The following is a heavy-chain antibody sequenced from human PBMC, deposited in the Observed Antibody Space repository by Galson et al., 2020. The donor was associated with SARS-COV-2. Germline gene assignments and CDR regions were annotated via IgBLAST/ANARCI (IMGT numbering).Heavy chain of an antibody. J-gene: IGHJ6*02. CDR1: GYTFTSYD. CDR3: ARVIGGAARYYYDGMVV. V-gene: IGHV1-8*01. CDR2: MNPNSGNT. D-gene: IGHD6-6*01. Sequence: ASVKVSCKASGYTFTSYDINWVRQATGQGLEWMGWMNPNSGNTGYAQKFQGRVTMTRNTSISTAYMELSSLRSEDTAVYYCARVIGGAARYYYDGMVVWGQGTTVTVSS.